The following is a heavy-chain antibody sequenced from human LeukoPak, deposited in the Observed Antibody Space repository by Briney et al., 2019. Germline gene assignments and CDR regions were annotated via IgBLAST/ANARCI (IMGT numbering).Heavy chain of an antibody. D-gene: IGHD3-22*01. CDR1: GFTFSSYS. CDR3: ASSAGSGYYNY. CDR2: ISSSSSYI. V-gene: IGHV3-21*01. J-gene: IGHJ4*02. Sequence: GGSLGLSCAASGFTFSSYSMNWVRQAPGKGLEWVSSISSSSSYIYYADSVKGRFTISRDNAKNSLYLQMNSLRAEDTAVYYCASSAGSGYYNYWGQGTLVTVSS.